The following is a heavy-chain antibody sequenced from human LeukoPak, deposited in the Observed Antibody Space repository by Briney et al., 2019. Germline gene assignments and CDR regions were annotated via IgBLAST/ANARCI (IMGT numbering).Heavy chain of an antibody. Sequence: SETLSLTCTVSGGPISSSSYYWGWIRQPPGKGLEWIGSIYYSGSTYYNPSLKSRVTISVDTSKDQFSLKLSSVTAADTAVYYCARVEQWLFLGDAFDIWGQGTMVTVSS. D-gene: IGHD6-19*01. CDR1: GGPISSSSYY. V-gene: IGHV4-39*01. CDR2: IYYSGST. J-gene: IGHJ3*02. CDR3: ARVEQWLFLGDAFDI.